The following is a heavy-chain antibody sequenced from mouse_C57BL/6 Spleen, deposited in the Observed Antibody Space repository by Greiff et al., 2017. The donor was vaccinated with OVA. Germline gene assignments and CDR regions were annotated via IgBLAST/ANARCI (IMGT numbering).Heavy chain of an antibody. V-gene: IGHV3-6*01. D-gene: IGHD2-1*01. CDR1: GYSITSGYY. J-gene: IGHJ4*01. CDR2: ISYDGSN. CDR3: ARRYGNYPYAMDY. Sequence: EVKLVESGPGLVKPSQSLSLTCSVTGYSITSGYYWNWIRQFPGNKLEWMGYISYDGSNNYNPSLKNRISITRDTSKNQFFLKLNSVTTEDTATYYCARRYGNYPYAMDYWGQGTSVTVSS.